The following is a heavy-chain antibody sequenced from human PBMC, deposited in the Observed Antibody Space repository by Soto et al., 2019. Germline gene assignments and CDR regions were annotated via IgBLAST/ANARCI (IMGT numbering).Heavy chain of an antibody. CDR1: GYTFTSYH. CDR2: INPSGDST. Sequence: QVQLVQSGAEVKKPGASVKVSCKASGYTFTSYHMHWVRQAPGQGLEWMGIINPSGDSTTYAQKFQGSVTMTMDTSTSTVYMELSSLRSEDTAVYYCARDSRALLWFGELYPYGMDVWGQGTTVTVSS. V-gene: IGHV1-46*01. D-gene: IGHD3-10*01. CDR3: ARDSRALLWFGELYPYGMDV. J-gene: IGHJ6*02.